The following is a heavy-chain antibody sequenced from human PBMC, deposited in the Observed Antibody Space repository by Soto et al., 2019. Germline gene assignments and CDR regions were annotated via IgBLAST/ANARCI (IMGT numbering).Heavy chain of an antibody. Sequence: ASVKVSCKASGYTFTSYAMHWVRQAPGQRPEWMGWINAGSGNTKYSQKFQGRVTITRDTSASTAYMELSSLRSEDTAVYYCAREVGGAAGDAFYIWGQGTMVTVSS. J-gene: IGHJ3*02. CDR1: GYTFTSYA. V-gene: IGHV1-3*01. CDR2: INAGSGNT. D-gene: IGHD2-15*01. CDR3: AREVGGAAGDAFYI.